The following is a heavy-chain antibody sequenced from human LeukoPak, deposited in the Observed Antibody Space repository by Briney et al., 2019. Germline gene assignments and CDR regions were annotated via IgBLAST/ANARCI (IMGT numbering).Heavy chain of an antibody. V-gene: IGHV4-59*01. Sequence: PSETLSLTCTVSGGSISSYYWSWTRQPPGKGLEWIGYIYYSGSTNYNPSLKSRVTISVDTSKNQFSLKLSSVTAADTAVYYCARFNYDYVWGSYRLTELYYFDYWGQGTLVTVSS. D-gene: IGHD3-16*02. CDR3: ARFNYDYVWGSYRLTELYYFDY. J-gene: IGHJ4*02. CDR2: IYYSGST. CDR1: GGSISSYY.